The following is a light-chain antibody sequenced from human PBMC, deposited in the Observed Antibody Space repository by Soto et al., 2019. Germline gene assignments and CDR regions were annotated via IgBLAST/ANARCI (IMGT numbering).Light chain of an antibody. CDR2: QVT. Sequence: QSALTQPPSASGSPGQSVTISCTGTSSDVGGYNHVSWYQQHPGKAPKLMIYQVTERPSGVPDRFSASKSGNTATLTVSGLQAEDEADYYCSSYADGSFYVFGTGTKVTVL. CDR3: SSYADGSFYV. J-gene: IGLJ1*01. V-gene: IGLV2-8*01. CDR1: SSDVGGYNH.